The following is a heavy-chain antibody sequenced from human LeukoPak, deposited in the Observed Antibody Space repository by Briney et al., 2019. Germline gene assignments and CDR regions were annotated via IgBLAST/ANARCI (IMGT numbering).Heavy chain of an antibody. J-gene: IGHJ4*02. CDR2: INSDESSA. CDR3: ARDRTGYSSIDF. D-gene: IGHD5-18*01. V-gene: IGHV3-74*01. Sequence: PGGSLRLSCVASGFTFSIYWIHWVRQAPGKGLVWVSRINSDESSADYADSVTGRFTISRDNAKNTVYLQMNSLRAEDTAVYYCARDRTGYSSIDFWGQGTLVTVSS. CDR1: GFTFSIYW.